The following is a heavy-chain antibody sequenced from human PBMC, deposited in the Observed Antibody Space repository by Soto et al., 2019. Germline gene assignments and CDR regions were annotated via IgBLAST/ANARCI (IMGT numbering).Heavy chain of an antibody. CDR2: LSSNGYYI. V-gene: IGHV3-21*01. J-gene: IGHJ5*02. D-gene: IGHD6-13*01. CDR1: GFTFSSHT. CDR3: AREDETGSSNLEWFDP. Sequence: PGGSLRLSCAASGFTFSSHTMNWVRQAPGKGLEWVSSLSSNGYYIYYADSVRGRFTISRDNAKNSLYLQMSSLRAEDTAIYYCAREDETGSSNLEWFDPWGQGTLVTVSS.